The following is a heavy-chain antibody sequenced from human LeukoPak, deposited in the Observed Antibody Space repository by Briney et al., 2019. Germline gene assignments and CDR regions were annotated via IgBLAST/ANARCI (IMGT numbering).Heavy chain of an antibody. V-gene: IGHV4-59*12. CDR2: IYYSGST. D-gene: IGHD3-10*01. CDR3: ARREGRYFGSGSPRRCFDP. J-gene: IGHJ5*02. Sequence: ASETLSLTCTVSGGSISSYYWSWIRQPPGKGLEWIGYIYYSGSTNYNPSLKSRVTISVDTSKNQFSLKLSSVPAADTAVYYCARREGRYFGSGSPRRCFDPWGQGTLVTVSS. CDR1: GGSISSYY.